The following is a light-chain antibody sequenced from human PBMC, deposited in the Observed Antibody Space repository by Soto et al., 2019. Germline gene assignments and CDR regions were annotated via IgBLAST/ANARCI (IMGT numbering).Light chain of an antibody. J-gene: IGKJ1*01. CDR1: QSISSW. V-gene: IGKV1-5*03. CDR3: QQYYSSWT. CDR2: KAS. Sequence: DIQMTQSPSTLSASVGDRVTITCRASQSISSWLAWYQQKPGKDPKRLIYKASSLESGVPSRFSGSGSGTEFSLTISRLQPDDLATYYCQQYYSSWTFGQGTKVEIK.